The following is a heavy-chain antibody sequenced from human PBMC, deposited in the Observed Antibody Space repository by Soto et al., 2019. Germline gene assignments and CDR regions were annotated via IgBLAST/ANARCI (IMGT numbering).Heavy chain of an antibody. J-gene: IGHJ3*02. CDR1: GGTFSSYA. Sequence: GASVKVSCKASGGTFSSYAISWVRQAPGQGLEWRGGIIPIFGTANYAQKFQGRVTITADESTSTAYMELSSVRSEDTAVYYCAITGSGYYSNAFDIWGQGTMVTVSS. D-gene: IGHD3-22*01. CDR2: IIPIFGTA. V-gene: IGHV1-69*13. CDR3: AITGSGYYSNAFDI.